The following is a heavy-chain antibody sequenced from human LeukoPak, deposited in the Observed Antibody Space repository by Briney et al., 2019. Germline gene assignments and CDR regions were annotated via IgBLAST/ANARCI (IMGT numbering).Heavy chain of an antibody. Sequence: PSETLSLTCTVSGGSISSSSYYWGWIRQPPGKGLEWIGSIYYSGSTYYNPSLKSRVTISVDTSKNQFSLKLSSVTAADTAVYYCACTSDSVYSGSYNYWGQGTLVTVSS. D-gene: IGHD1-26*01. CDR2: IYYSGST. CDR3: ACTSDSVYSGSYNY. J-gene: IGHJ4*02. CDR1: GGSISSSSYY. V-gene: IGHV4-39*01.